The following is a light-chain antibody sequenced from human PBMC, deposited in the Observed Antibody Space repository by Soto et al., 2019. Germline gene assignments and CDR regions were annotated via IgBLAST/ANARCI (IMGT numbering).Light chain of an antibody. J-gene: IGKJ4*01. CDR1: QDINNY. V-gene: IGKV1-33*01. CDR3: QQYDTVPSLT. Sequence: DIQLTQSPSSLSASVGDRVTITCQASQDINNYLNWYHQKPGKAPNLLMFDASNLEIGVPSRFSGSGSGTHFTLTITSLQPEDIGTYYCQQYDTVPSLTFGGGTKVEI. CDR2: DAS.